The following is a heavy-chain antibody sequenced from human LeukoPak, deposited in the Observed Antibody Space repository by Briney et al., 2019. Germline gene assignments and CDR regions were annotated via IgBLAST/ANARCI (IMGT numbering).Heavy chain of an antibody. CDR3: AREGPHYDFWSGYYPLDY. J-gene: IGHJ4*02. CDR2: INHSGST. D-gene: IGHD3-3*01. V-gene: IGHV4-34*01. Sequence: GSLRLSCAASGFTFSSYSMNWIRQPPGKGLEWIGEINHSGSTNYNPSLKSRVTISVDTSKNQFSLKLSSVTAADTAVYYCAREGPHYDFWSGYYPLDYWGQGTLVTVSP. CDR1: GFTFSSYS.